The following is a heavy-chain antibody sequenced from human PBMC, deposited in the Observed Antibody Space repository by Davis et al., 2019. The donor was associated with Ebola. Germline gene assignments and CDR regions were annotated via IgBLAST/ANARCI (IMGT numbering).Heavy chain of an antibody. CDR1: GFTFSGSA. Sequence: GESLKISCAASGFTFSGSAMHWVRQASGKGLEWVGRIRSKANSYATAYAASVKGRFTISRDDSKNTAYLQMNSLKTEDTAVYYCTRPPRGWRCYYGMDVWGQGTTVTVSS. CDR3: TRPPRGWRCYYGMDV. D-gene: IGHD2-15*01. V-gene: IGHV3-73*01. CDR2: IRSKANSYAT. J-gene: IGHJ6*02.